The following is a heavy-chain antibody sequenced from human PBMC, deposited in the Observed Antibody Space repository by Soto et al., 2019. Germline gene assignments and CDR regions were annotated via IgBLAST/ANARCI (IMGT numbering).Heavy chain of an antibody. CDR1: GFTFSSYG. J-gene: IGHJ6*02. CDR3: AKEGSDYDILTGSGYYGMDV. V-gene: IGHV3-30*18. D-gene: IGHD3-9*01. CDR2: TSYDGSSK. Sequence: QVQLVESGGGVVKPGRSLRLSCAASGFTFSSYGMHGVRQAPGKGLGWVAVTSYDGSSKYYADSVKGRFTISRDNSKNTLYLQMNSLRAEDTAVYYCAKEGSDYDILTGSGYYGMDVWGQGTTVTVSS.